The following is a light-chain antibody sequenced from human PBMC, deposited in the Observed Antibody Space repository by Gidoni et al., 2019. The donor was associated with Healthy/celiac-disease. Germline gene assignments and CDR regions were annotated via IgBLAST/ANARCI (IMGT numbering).Light chain of an antibody. CDR1: QSVSSSY. Sequence: VLTQSPRTLSLSPGVRATLSCRASQSVSSSYLAWYQQKPGQAPRLLIYRASSRATGIPDRFSGSGSGTDFTLTISRLEPEDFAVYYCQQYGSSPQTFGQGTKVEIK. V-gene: IGKV3-20*01. CDR3: QQYGSSPQT. J-gene: IGKJ1*01. CDR2: RAS.